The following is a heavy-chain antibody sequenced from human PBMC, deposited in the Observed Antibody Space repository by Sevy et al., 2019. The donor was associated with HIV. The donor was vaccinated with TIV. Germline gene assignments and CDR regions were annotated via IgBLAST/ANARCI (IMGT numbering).Heavy chain of an antibody. Sequence: ASVKVSCKASGYTFTSYGISWVRQAPGQGLEWMGWISAYNGNTNYAQKLQGRVTMTTDTSTSTAYMELRSLRSDDTAVYYGARMRRSGAAAGFGSMDVWGQGTTVTVSS. J-gene: IGHJ6*02. CDR3: ARMRRSGAAAGFGSMDV. V-gene: IGHV1-18*01. CDR1: GYTFTSYG. CDR2: ISAYNGNT. D-gene: IGHD6-13*01.